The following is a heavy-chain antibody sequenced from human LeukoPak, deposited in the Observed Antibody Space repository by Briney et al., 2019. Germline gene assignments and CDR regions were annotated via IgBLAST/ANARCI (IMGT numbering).Heavy chain of an antibody. CDR1: GGSMSSFY. V-gene: IGHV4-59*03. D-gene: IGHD2-2*01. CDR3: ARMPVPIHDAFDI. J-gene: IGHJ3*02. CDR2: VYYSGNT. Sequence: SETLSLTCIVSGGSMSSFYWNWIRQSPGKGLEWIGYVYYSGNTNYNPSLKSRVTISVDTSKSQFSLKMTSVTAADSAIYFCARMPVPIHDAFDIWGQGTAVMVSS.